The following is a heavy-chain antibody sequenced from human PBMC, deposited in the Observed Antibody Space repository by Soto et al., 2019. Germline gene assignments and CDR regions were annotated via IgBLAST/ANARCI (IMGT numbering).Heavy chain of an antibody. D-gene: IGHD5-18*01. CDR1: GYTFTSYG. J-gene: IGHJ4*02. CDR3: ARGERRSGYSYGHFDN. Sequence: QVQLVQSGPEVKKPGASVKVSCKASGYTFTSYGISWVRQATGQGLEWMGWISAYSGKTNYTEKVQGRVTMTTDRSTSTAYMELRSLRSDDTAVYYCARGERRSGYSYGHFDNRGQGTLVTVSS. CDR2: ISAYSGKT. V-gene: IGHV1-18*01.